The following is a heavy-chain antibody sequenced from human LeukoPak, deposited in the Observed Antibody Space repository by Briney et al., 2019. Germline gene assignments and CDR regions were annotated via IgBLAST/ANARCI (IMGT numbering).Heavy chain of an antibody. V-gene: IGHV1-69*13. CDR2: IIPIFGTA. Sequence: SVKVSCKVSGYTLTELSMHWVRQAPGQGLEWMGGIIPIFGTANYAQKFQGRVTITADESTSTAYMELSSLRSEDTAVYYCARGESPGDYRHDDFDIWGQGTMVTVSS. CDR3: ARGESPGDYRHDDFDI. J-gene: IGHJ3*02. D-gene: IGHD4-17*01. CDR1: GYTLTELS.